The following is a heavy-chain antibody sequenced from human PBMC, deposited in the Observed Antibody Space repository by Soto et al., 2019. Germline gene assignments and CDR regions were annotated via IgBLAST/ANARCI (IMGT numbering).Heavy chain of an antibody. Sequence: ASVKVSCKASGYTFTGYYMHWVRQAPGQGLEWMGWINPNSGGTNYAQKFQGRVTMTRDTSISTAYMELGRLRSDDTAVYCCARDPLANYYDSSGYYYPNWLDPWGQGTLVTVSS. D-gene: IGHD3-22*01. CDR1: GYTFTGYY. V-gene: IGHV1-2*02. CDR2: INPNSGGT. J-gene: IGHJ5*02. CDR3: ARDPLANYYDSSGYYYPNWLDP.